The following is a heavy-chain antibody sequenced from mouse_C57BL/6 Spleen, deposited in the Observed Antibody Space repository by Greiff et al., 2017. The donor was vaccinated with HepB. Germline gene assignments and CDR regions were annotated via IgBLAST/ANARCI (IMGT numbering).Heavy chain of an antibody. CDR1: GYSITSGYY. Sequence: EVQLQESGPGLVKPSQSLSLTCSVTGYSITSGYYWNWIRQFPGNKLEWMGYISYDGSNNYNPSLKNRISITRDTSKNQFFLKLNSVTTEDTATYYCASVGAAMDYWGQGTSVTVSS. CDR3: ASVGAAMDY. J-gene: IGHJ4*01. V-gene: IGHV3-6*01. CDR2: ISYDGSN.